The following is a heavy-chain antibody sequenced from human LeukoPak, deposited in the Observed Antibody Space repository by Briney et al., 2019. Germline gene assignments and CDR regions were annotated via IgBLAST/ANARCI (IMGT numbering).Heavy chain of an antibody. CDR3: AKDRNVYGYTPVGSDY. CDR2: ISGSGGST. V-gene: IGHV3-23*01. Sequence: PGGSLRLSCAASGFTFSSYAMSWVRQAPGKGLEWVSAISGSGGSTYYADSVKGRFTISRDNSKNTLYLQMNSLRAEDTAVYYCAKDRNVYGYTPVGSDYWGQGTLVTVSS. D-gene: IGHD4-17*01. J-gene: IGHJ4*02. CDR1: GFTFSSYA.